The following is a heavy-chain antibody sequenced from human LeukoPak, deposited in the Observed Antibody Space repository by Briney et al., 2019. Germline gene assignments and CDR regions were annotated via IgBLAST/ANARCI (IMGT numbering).Heavy chain of an antibody. CDR3: ARRTYSSSYYYFDY. Sequence: GGSLRLSCAASEFTFSSYGMNWVRQAPGRGLEWVSVISTSGGSAYYADSVKGRFTISRDNSKNRLYLQMNRLRAEDTAVYYCARRTYSSSYYYFDYWGQGTLVTVSS. D-gene: IGHD6-13*01. CDR2: ISTSGGSA. J-gene: IGHJ4*02. CDR1: EFTFSSYG. V-gene: IGHV3-23*01.